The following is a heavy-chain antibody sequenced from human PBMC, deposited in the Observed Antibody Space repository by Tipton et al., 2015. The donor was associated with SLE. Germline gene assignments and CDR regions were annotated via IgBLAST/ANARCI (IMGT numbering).Heavy chain of an antibody. Sequence: TLSLTCAVYGGSFSDYSWSWIRQPPGKGLEWIGEINHSGSTNYNPSLKSRVTISIDTSKNQFSLRLSSVTAADTAVYYCARDCTTGVCYTTSFAYWGQGTLVTVSP. J-gene: IGHJ4*02. D-gene: IGHD2-8*01. V-gene: IGHV4-34*01. CDR3: ARDCTTGVCYTTSFAY. CDR2: INHSGST. CDR1: GGSFSDYS.